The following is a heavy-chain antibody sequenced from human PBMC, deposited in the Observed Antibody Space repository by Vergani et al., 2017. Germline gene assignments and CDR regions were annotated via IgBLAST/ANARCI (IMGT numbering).Heavy chain of an antibody. D-gene: IGHD1-14*01. CDR1: GFTFNAYY. J-gene: IGHJ3*02. V-gene: IGHV3-11*01. CDR3: ARMGTWAFDI. Sequence: QEQLVESGGGLVKPGGSLRLSCEASGFTFNAYYMSWVRQAPGKGLECVSYISVSGTSIHYADSVKGRFTISRDNAKSSPSLQMHSLTAEDTAVYFCARMGTWAFDIWGQGTVVTVSS. CDR2: ISVSGTSI.